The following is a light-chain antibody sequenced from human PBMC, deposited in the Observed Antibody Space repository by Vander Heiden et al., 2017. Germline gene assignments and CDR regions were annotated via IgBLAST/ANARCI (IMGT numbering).Light chain of an antibody. CDR2: ATY. V-gene: IGKV3-20*01. Sequence: VLTQSPGPLSLFPGERATLSCRASQSVISSYLAWYQHKPGQAPRLLILATYSRATGIPDRFSGSGSGTDFTLTISRLEPEDSALYFCHQYGSAPRTFGQGTKVEI. CDR3: HQYGSAPRT. J-gene: IGKJ1*01. CDR1: QSVISSY.